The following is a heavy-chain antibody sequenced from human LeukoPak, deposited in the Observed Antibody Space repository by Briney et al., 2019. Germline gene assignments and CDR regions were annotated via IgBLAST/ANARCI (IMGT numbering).Heavy chain of an antibody. J-gene: IGHJ4*02. D-gene: IGHD3-22*01. CDR2: INPNSGGT. CDR3: ARFYYYDSSGYGY. CDR1: GYTFTGYY. Sequence: GASVKVSCKASGYTFTGYYMHWVRQAPGQGLEWMGWINPNSGGTNYAQKFQGRVTMTRDTSISTAYMELSRLRSDDTAVYYCARFYYYDSSGYGYWGQGTLVTVSS. V-gene: IGHV1-2*02.